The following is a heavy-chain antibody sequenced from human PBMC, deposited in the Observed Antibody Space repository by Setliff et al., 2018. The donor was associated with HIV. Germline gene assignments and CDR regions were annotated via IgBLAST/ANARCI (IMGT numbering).Heavy chain of an antibody. CDR2: IIPILGVP. CDR3: ARGGDYDSSGYYVT. CDR1: GGPFTSSS. J-gene: IGHJ4*02. D-gene: IGHD3-22*01. V-gene: IGHV1-69*02. Sequence: SVKVSCKASGGPFTSSSIGWVRQAPGQGLEWMGRIIPILGVPRYAQKFQGRVTITADKSTSTSYMHLSSLRAEDTAVYFYARGGDYDSSGYYVTWGQGSLVTVS.